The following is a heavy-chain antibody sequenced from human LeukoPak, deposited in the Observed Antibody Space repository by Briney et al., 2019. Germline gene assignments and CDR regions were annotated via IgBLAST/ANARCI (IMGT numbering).Heavy chain of an antibody. CDR2: ISSSSSYT. J-gene: IGHJ4*02. CDR1: GFTFSDYY. CDR3: AGASGNDGYYFDS. Sequence: GGSLRLSCAASGFTFSDYYMSWIRQAPGKGLEWVSYISSSSSYTNYADSVKGRFTISRDNAKNSLYLQMNSLRAEDTAVYYCAGASGNDGYYFDSWGRETLVTVPS. V-gene: IGHV3-11*06. D-gene: IGHD5-12*01.